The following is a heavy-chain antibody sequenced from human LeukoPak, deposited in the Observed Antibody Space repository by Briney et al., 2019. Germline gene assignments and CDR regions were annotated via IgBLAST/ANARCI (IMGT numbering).Heavy chain of an antibody. Sequence: SETLSLTCAVYGGSFSGYYWSWIRQPPGKGLEWIGEINHSGSTNYNPSLKSRVTISVDTSKNQFSLKLSSVTAADTAVYYCARERELRFDYWGQGTLVTVSS. V-gene: IGHV4-34*01. D-gene: IGHD1-26*01. CDR3: ARERELRFDY. CDR2: INHSGST. J-gene: IGHJ4*02. CDR1: GGSFSGYY.